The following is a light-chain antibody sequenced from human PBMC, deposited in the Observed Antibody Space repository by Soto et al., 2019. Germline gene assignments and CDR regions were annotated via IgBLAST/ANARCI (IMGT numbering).Light chain of an antibody. V-gene: IGLV2-14*03. Sequence: QSALTQPASVSGSPGQSITISCTGTSSDVGAYNYVSWYQHHPGKAPKLIIYDVSNRPSEVSDRFSGSKSANTASLTISGLQAEDEADYYCSSYTTSSLYVFGTGTKLTVL. CDR1: SSDVGAYNY. CDR2: DVS. J-gene: IGLJ1*01. CDR3: SSYTTSSLYV.